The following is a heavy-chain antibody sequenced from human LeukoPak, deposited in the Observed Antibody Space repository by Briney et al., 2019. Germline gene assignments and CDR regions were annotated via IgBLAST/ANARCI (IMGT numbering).Heavy chain of an antibody. D-gene: IGHD3-10*01. Sequence: SETLSLTCTVSGGSINTVVNYWTWVRQYPGKGLEWIGNIYYSGNTYYNPSLNSRLTISVDTSKNQFSLRLDSVTAADTAVYYCARVDTMVRGVINWFDPWGQGTLVIVSS. CDR2: IYYSGNT. V-gene: IGHV4-31*03. CDR1: GGSINTVVNY. J-gene: IGHJ5*02. CDR3: ARVDTMVRGVINWFDP.